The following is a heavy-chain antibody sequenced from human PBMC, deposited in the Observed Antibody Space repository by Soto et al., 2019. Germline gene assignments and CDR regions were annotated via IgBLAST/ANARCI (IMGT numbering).Heavy chain of an antibody. J-gene: IGHJ4*02. V-gene: IGHV4-34*01. D-gene: IGHD4-4*01. CDR2: INPIGST. CDR1: GWSFSGYY. CDR3: ASGSKWTLLGY. Sequence: PLESLNLTCAVYGWSFSGYYWSWIRQPPGKGLAWIGEINPIGSTNYNPSVKSRVTISIDTSKNQFSLTLSSVTAADPTVSYCASGSKWTLLGYWGQGTLVTVS.